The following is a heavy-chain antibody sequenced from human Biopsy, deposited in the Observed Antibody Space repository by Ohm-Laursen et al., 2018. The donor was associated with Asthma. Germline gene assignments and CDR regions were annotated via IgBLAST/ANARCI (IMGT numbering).Heavy chain of an antibody. CDR3: ARGFICRGDHCPGPSVFDM. CDR2: ISYDGYNK. CDR1: VFTFSRFG. Sequence: SLRLSCAASVFTFSRFGMHWVRRAPGKGLEWVALISYDGYNKYYIDSVKGRFTISRDNSENTMYLQMNSLRAEDTAVYYCARGFICRGDHCPGPSVFDMWGQGTMVTVSS. V-gene: IGHV3-30*03. D-gene: IGHD2-15*01. J-gene: IGHJ3*02.